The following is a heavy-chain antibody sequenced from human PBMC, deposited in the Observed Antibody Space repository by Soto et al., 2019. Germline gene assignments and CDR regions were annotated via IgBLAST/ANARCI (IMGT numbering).Heavy chain of an antibody. D-gene: IGHD3-16*01. CDR2: IIPIFGTA. CDR1: GGTFSSYA. Sequence: QVQLVQSGAEVKKPGSSVKVSCKASGGTFSSYAINWVRQAPGQGLEWMGGIIPIFGTADYTQKFQGRVTITADQSTSTAYMELSSLRSEDTAVYYCAQCLLGVNYYYGMDVWGQGTTVTVSS. V-gene: IGHV1-69*12. J-gene: IGHJ6*02. CDR3: AQCLLGVNYYYGMDV.